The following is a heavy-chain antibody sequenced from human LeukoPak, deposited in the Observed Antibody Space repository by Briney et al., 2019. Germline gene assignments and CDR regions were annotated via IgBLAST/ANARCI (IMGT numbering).Heavy chain of an antibody. Sequence: GGSLRLSCAASGFSFSSWGIHWVRQAPGKGLEWVALTSHDGVNTYYADSVKGRFTISRDNSKNTLYLQMNSLRPEDTAVYYCAKGGGISANPLDPWGREPWSSSRQ. CDR1: GFSFSSWG. CDR2: TSHDGVNT. V-gene: IGHV3-30*18. CDR3: AKGGGISANPLDP. D-gene: IGHD4-23*01. J-gene: IGHJ5*02.